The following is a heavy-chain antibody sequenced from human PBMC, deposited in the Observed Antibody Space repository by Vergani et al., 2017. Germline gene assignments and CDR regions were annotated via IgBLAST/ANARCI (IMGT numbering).Heavy chain of an antibody. CDR3: AKDLGPDYYGSGSYWTDAFDI. J-gene: IGHJ3*02. Sequence: EVQLVESGGGLVQPGRSLTLSCAASGFTFDDYAMHWVRQAPGNGLEWVSGISWNSGSIGYADSVKGRFTISRDNAKNSLYLQMNSLRAEDTALYYCAKDLGPDYYGSGSYWTDAFDIWGQGTMVTVSS. CDR2: ISWNSGSI. D-gene: IGHD3-10*01. CDR1: GFTFDDYA. V-gene: IGHV3-9*01.